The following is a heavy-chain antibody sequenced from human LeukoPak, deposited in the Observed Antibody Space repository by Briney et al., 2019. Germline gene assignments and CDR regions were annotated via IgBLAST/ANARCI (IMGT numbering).Heavy chain of an antibody. Sequence: ASVKVSCKASGYTFTGYYMHWVRQAPGHGLEWMGWINPNSGGTQYAQRFQGRVTMTRDTSISTAYMELSRLRSDDTAVYYCARDVAQYTSSSDFDYWGQGTLVTVSS. CDR3: ARDVAQYTSSSDFDY. CDR2: INPNSGGT. CDR1: GYTFTGYY. D-gene: IGHD6-6*01. J-gene: IGHJ4*02. V-gene: IGHV1-2*02.